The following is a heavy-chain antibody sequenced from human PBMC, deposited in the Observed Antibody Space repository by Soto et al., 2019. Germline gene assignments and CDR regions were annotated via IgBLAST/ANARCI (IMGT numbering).Heavy chain of an antibody. CDR1: VFTFSSYA. V-gene: IGHV3-23*01. CDR3: AKASRYSYGIDPFHY. Sequence: VGSLRLSCAASVFTFSSYAMSWVRQAPGKGLEWVSAISGSGGSTYYADSVKGRFTISRDDSKNTLYLQMNSLRAEDTAVYYCAKASRYSYGIDPFHYWGQGTPVNVS. D-gene: IGHD5-18*01. CDR2: ISGSGGST. J-gene: IGHJ4*02.